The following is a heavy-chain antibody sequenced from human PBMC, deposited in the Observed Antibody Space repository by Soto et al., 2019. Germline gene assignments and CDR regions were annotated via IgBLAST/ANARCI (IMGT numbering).Heavy chain of an antibody. CDR2: ISYDGSNK. CDR3: AKDHDSSYDYYGMDV. Sequence: QVQLVESGGGVVQPGRSLRLSCAASGFTFSSYGMHWVRQAPGKGLEWGAVISYDGSNKYYADSVKGRFTISRDNSKNTLYLQMNSLRAEDTAVYYCAKDHDSSYDYYGMDVWGQGTTVTVSS. CDR1: GFTFSSYG. J-gene: IGHJ6*02. D-gene: IGHD6-13*01. V-gene: IGHV3-30*18.